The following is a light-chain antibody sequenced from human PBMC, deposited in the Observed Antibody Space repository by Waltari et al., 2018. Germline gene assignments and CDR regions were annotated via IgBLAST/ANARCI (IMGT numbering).Light chain of an antibody. CDR2: DTS. CDR3: HQYGISLT. J-gene: IGKJ4*01. V-gene: IGKV3-20*01. CDR1: PTIYSTY. Sequence: EIVLTQSPGTLSLSPGERATLSCRASPTIYSTYLAWYQQKPGQAPRLLNYDTSSRATGIPDSFSGSGSGTDFTLTISSLESEDFAVYYCHQYGISLTFGGGTKVEIK.